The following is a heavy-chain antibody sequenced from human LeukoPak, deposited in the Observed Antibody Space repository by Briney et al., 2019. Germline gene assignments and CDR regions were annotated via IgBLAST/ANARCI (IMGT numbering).Heavy chain of an antibody. CDR3: AGGNRRMVDAFDI. Sequence: GGSLRLSCAASGFTFSSYAMSWVRQAPGKGLEWVSAISGSGGSTYYADSVKGRFTISRDNSKNTLYLQMNSQRAEDTAVYYCAGGNRRMVDAFDIWGQGTMVTVSS. J-gene: IGHJ3*02. D-gene: IGHD4-23*01. CDR1: GFTFSSYA. V-gene: IGHV3-23*01. CDR2: ISGSGGST.